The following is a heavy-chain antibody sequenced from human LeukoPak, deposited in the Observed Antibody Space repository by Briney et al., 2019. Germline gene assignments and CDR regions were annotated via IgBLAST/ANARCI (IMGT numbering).Heavy chain of an antibody. CDR3: SRAVRPSGDAFDI. V-gene: IGHV3-49*03. Sequence: GGTLRLSCAASGFTFSSYGMSWFRQAPGQGLEWVGYIRMKIYGETTVYAASVKGRATISRDDSESIAYLQMNSLETEDTGVYYCSRAVRPSGDAFDIWGQGTMVTVSS. CDR2: IRMKIYGETT. D-gene: IGHD3-16*02. J-gene: IGHJ3*02. CDR1: GFTFSSYG.